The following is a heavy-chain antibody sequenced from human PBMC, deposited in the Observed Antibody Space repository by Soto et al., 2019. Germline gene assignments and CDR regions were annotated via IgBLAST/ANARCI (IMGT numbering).Heavy chain of an antibody. Sequence: PSGTLSLTCTVSGGSISSYYWSWIRQPPGKGLEWIGYIYYSGSTNYNPSLKSRVTISIDTSKNQFSLKLSSVTAADTAVYYCARANSDYVFYAFDIWGQGTMVTVSS. D-gene: IGHD3-16*01. V-gene: IGHV4-59*01. CDR2: IYYSGST. CDR3: ARANSDYVFYAFDI. CDR1: GGSISSYY. J-gene: IGHJ3*02.